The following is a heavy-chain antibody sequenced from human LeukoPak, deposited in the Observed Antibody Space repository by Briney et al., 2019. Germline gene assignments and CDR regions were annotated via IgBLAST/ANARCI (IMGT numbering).Heavy chain of an antibody. CDR3: ARWNDYGETFDY. J-gene: IGHJ4*02. Sequence: PGGSLRLSCAASGFTFSSYEMNWVHQAPGKGLEWVSYISSSGSAIYYADSVKGRFTISRDNAKNSLYLQMNSLRAEDTAVYYCARWNDYGETFDYWGQGTLVTVSS. CDR2: ISSSGSAI. CDR1: GFTFSSYE. D-gene: IGHD4-17*01. V-gene: IGHV3-48*03.